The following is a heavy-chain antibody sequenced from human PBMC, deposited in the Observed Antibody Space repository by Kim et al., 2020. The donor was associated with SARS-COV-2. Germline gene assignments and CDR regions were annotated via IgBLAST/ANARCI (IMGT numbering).Heavy chain of an antibody. D-gene: IGHD5-18*01. CDR2: IIPIFGTA. V-gene: IGHV1-69*13. J-gene: IGHJ6*02. Sequence: SVKVSCKASGGTFSSYAISWVRQAPGQGLEWMGGIIPIFGTANYAQKFQGRVTITADESTSTAYMELSSLRSEDTAVYYCARDSWSSYGYWVGGMDVWGQGTTVTVSS. CDR1: GGTFSSYA. CDR3: ARDSWSSYGYWVGGMDV.